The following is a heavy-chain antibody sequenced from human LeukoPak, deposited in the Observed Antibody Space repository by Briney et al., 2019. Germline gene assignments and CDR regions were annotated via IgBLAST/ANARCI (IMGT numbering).Heavy chain of an antibody. D-gene: IGHD6-13*01. V-gene: IGHV3-23*01. J-gene: IGHJ2*01. Sequence: GGFLRLSCAASGFTFSSYAMSWVRQAPGKGLEWVSTISASGGSTYYADSVKGRSTISRDNSKNTLYLQMNSLRAEDTAVYYCAKGSSTYSITSYWYFDLWGRGTLVTVSS. CDR2: ISASGGST. CDR1: GFTFSSYA. CDR3: AKGSSTYSITSYWYFDL.